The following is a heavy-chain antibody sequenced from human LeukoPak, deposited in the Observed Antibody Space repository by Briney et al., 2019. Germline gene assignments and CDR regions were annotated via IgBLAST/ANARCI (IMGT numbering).Heavy chain of an antibody. J-gene: IGHJ5*02. D-gene: IGHD3-22*01. CDR2: ISAYNGNT. CDR1: GYTFTSYG. CDR3: ARDGRHRYYYDSSGFYGSWFDP. V-gene: IGHV1-18*01. Sequence: ASVKVSCKASGYTFTSYGISWVRQAPGQGLEWMGWISAYNGNTNYAQKLQGRVTMTTDTSTTTAYMELRSLRSDDTAVYYCARDGRHRYYYDSSGFYGSWFDPWGQGTLVTVSS.